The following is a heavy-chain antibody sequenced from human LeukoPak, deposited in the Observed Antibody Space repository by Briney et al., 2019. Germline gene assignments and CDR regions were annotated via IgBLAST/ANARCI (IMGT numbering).Heavy chain of an antibody. CDR1: EFTFSNFG. D-gene: IGHD6-13*01. V-gene: IGHV3-48*02. J-gene: IGHJ4*02. CDR2: ISSSSSSI. Sequence: GGSLRLSCAASEFTFSNFGMNWVRQDPGKGPEWVSYISSSSSSIYYADSVRGRITISRDNAKNSLYLQMNSLRDEDTAVYYCARDSGGSSGWYYFDYWGQGTLVTVSS. CDR3: ARDSGGSSGWYYFDY.